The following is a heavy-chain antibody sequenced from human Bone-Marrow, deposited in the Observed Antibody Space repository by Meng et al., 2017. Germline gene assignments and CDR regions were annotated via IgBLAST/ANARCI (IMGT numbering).Heavy chain of an antibody. CDR2: IETKYSSYAT. D-gene: IGHD6-19*01. V-gene: IGHV3-73*02. Sequence: VQVVQSGGGLVPPAGALKLSCFGLWVRFSGSHIHWVRQTSEKGLEWIGRIETKYSSYATSYAASVRCRFTISRDDSINTAYLQMNSLKTEDTALYYCTIYTSGHIWGQGTMVTVSS. J-gene: IGHJ3*02. CDR3: TIYTSGHI. CDR1: WVRFSGSH.